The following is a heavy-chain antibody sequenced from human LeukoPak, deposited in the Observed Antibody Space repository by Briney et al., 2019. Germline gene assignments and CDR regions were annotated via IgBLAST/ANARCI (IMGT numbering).Heavy chain of an antibody. V-gene: IGHV4-59*01. D-gene: IGHD6-6*01. Sequence: PSETLSLTCTVSGGSITNYYWSWIRQPPGKGLEWIGYIYYSGSTNYNPSLKSRVTISVDTSKNQFSLKLSSVTAADTAVYYCARRSYSSSFDYWGQGTLVTVSS. CDR3: ARRSYSSSFDY. J-gene: IGHJ4*02. CDR2: IYYSGST. CDR1: GGSITNYY.